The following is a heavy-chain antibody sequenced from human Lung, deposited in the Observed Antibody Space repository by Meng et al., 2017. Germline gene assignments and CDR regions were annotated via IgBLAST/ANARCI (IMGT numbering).Heavy chain of an antibody. CDR3: ARESGYFEY. CDR2: IRGDGGSI. CDR1: GFTFSSYW. V-gene: IGHV3-74*03. J-gene: IGHJ4*02. Sequence: EVQLVVTGGGLVQPGGSLRLSWSSSGFTFSSYWMHWVRQAPGKGLVWVSRIRGDGGSIVYADSVKGRFTISRDNAKNTLFLQMNSLRAEDTAVYYCARESGYFEYWGQGILVTVSS.